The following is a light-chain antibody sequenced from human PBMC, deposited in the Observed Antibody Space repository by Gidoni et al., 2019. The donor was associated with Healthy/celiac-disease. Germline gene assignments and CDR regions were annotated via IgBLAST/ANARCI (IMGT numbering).Light chain of an antibody. CDR2: AAS. J-gene: IGKJ2*01. Sequence: DIQMTQSPSSLSASVGDRGTITFRASKSISSYLNWYQQKPGKAPKLLIYAASSLQSGVPSRFSGSGSGTDFTITISSLQPEDFATYYCQQSYSTPLYTFGQGTKLEIK. V-gene: IGKV1-39*01. CDR3: QQSYSTPLYT. CDR1: KSISSY.